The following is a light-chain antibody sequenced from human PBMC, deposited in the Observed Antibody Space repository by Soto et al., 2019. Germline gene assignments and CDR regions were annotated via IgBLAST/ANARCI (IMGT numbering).Light chain of an antibody. CDR3: SSYTSSSTLVV. CDR1: SSDVGGYNY. CDR2: EVS. J-gene: IGLJ2*01. V-gene: IGLV2-14*01. Sequence: QSALTQPASVSGSPGQSITISCTGTSSDVGGYNYVSWYRQHPGKAPKLIIFEVSNRPSGVSNRFSGSKSGNTASLTISGVLAEDEADYYCSSYTSSSTLVVFCGGTKVTVL.